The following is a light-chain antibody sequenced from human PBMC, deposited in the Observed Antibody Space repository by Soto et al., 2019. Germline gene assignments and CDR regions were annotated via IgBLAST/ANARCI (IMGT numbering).Light chain of an antibody. CDR2: EVS. J-gene: IGLJ1*01. V-gene: IGLV2-14*01. CDR3: SSYKTSRTYV. CDR1: SSDVGNYKY. Sequence: QSVLAQPASVSGSPGQSITISCTGTSSDVGNYKYVSWYQQHPGKAPKLLIYEVSNRPSGVSNRFSGSKSGNTASLTISGLQAEDEADYYCSSYKTSRTYVFGTGTKVTVL.